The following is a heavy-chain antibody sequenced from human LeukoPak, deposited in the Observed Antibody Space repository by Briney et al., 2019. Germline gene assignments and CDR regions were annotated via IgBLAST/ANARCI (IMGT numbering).Heavy chain of an antibody. J-gene: IGHJ4*02. CDR2: IYYSGST. V-gene: IGHV4-59*01. D-gene: IGHD2-2*01. CDR1: GGSISTYY. Sequence: SETLSLTCTVSGGSISTYYWSWIRQPPGKGLEWIGYIYYSGSTNYNPSLKSRVTISVDTSKKQFSLKLSSVTAADTAVYYCARERCSSTTCYFDYWGQGTLVTVSS. CDR3: ARERCSSTTCYFDY.